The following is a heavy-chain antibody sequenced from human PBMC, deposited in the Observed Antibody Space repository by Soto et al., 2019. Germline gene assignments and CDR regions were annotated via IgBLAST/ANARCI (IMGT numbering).Heavy chain of an antibody. CDR1: GFTFSDAW. J-gene: IGHJ6*02. CDR3: TTGCSSTSCYTFYYYYGMDV. Sequence: PGGSLRLSCAASGFTFSDAWMSWVRQAPGKGLDWVGRIKSKSDGGTTECAAPVRGRFTISRDDSKNTLYLQMNSLKTEDTAVYYCTTGCSSTSCYTFYYYYGMDVWGQGTTVTVSS. D-gene: IGHD2-2*02. CDR2: IKSKSDGGTT. V-gene: IGHV3-15*01.